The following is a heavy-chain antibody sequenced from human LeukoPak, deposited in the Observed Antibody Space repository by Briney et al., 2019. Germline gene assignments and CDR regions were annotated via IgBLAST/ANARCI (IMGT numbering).Heavy chain of an antibody. J-gene: IGHJ6*03. CDR2: IYHSGST. V-gene: IGHV4-38-2*02. Sequence: SETLSLTCTVSGYSISSGYYWGWIRQPPGKGLEWIGSIYHSGSTYYNPSLKSRVTISVDTSKNQFSLKLSSVTAADTAVYYCARAITMVRGVISYYMDVWGKGTTVTVS. CDR3: ARAITMVRGVISYYMDV. CDR1: GYSISSGYY. D-gene: IGHD3-10*01.